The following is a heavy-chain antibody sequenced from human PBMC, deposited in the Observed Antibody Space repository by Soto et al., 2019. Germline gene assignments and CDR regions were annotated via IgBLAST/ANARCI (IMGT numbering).Heavy chain of an antibody. V-gene: IGHV3-23*01. CDR1: GFTFSTYA. CDR3: AGRYCTNGVCYTNYYYYIDV. D-gene: IGHD2-8*01. CDR2: ITTSGGNT. Sequence: EVQLLESGGGLVQPGGSLRLSCAASGFTFSTYAMSWVRQAPGKGLEWVSTITTSGGNTYYADSVQGRFTISRDNSKKTLFLEKNSLRAGDKAGKYRAGRYCTNGVCYTNYYYYIDVWGKGTTVTVSS. J-gene: IGHJ6*03.